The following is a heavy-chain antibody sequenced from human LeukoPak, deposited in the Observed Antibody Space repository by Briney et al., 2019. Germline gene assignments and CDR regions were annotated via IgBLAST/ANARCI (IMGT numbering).Heavy chain of an antibody. CDR1: GYTLTELS. D-gene: IGHD3-3*01. J-gene: IGHJ3*02. V-gene: IGHV1-24*01. Sequence: GASVKVSCKVSGYTLTELSMHWVRQAPGKGLEWMGGFDPEDGETIYAQKFQGRVTMTEDTSTDTAYMELSSLRSEDTAVYYCATDLGPIFGVTSDLDIWGQGTMVTVS. CDR3: ATDLGPIFGVTSDLDI. CDR2: FDPEDGET.